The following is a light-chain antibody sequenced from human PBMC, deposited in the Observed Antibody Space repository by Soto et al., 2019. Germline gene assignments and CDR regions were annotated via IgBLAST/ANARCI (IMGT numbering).Light chain of an antibody. CDR1: QSVSSY. J-gene: IGKJ1*01. CDR3: QQRSNYRT. CDR2: DAS. Sequence: EIVLTQSPATLSLSPGDRATLSCRASQSVSSYLAWYQQKPGQAPRLLVYDASNRATGVPARFSGSGSGTDFTLTISSLEPEDFAVYYCQQRSNYRTFGQGTKVEIK. V-gene: IGKV3-11*01.